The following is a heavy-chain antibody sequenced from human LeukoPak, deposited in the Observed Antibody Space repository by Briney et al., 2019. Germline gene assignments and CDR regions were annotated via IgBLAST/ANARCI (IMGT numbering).Heavy chain of an antibody. J-gene: IGHJ5*02. V-gene: IGHV3-21*01. Sequence: AGGSLRLSCAASGFTFSSYSMNWVRQAPGKGLEWVSSISSSSSYIYYADSVKGRFTISRDNAKNSLYLQMNSLRAEDTAVYYCARDYCSSTSCWNFDPWGQGTLVTVSS. CDR1: GFTFSSYS. CDR2: ISSSSSYI. CDR3: ARDYCSSTSCWNFDP. D-gene: IGHD2-2*01.